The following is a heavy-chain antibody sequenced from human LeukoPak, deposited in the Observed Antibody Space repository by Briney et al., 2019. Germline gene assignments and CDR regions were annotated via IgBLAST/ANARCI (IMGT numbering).Heavy chain of an antibody. CDR1: GYRFNAYW. CDR2: IYPDDSDT. V-gene: IGHV5-51*01. D-gene: IGHD3-22*01. Sequence: GESLKISCKGSGYRFNAYWIAWVRHLPGKGLELMGIIYPDDSDTRYSPSFQGQVTISADKSVRTAYLQWSSLKASDTAMYYCARPNITSYYDSRGYDAFDVWGQGTMVTVSS. J-gene: IGHJ3*01. CDR3: ARPNITSYYDSRGYDAFDV.